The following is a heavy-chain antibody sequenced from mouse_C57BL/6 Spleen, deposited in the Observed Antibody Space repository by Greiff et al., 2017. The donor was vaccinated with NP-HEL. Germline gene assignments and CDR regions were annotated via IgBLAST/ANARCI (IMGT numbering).Heavy chain of an antibody. D-gene: IGHD4-1*01. CDR1: GYSITSGYY. CDR2: ISYDGSN. J-gene: IGHJ3*01. V-gene: IGHV3-6*01. CDR3: ARDAGPTWFAY. Sequence: EVKLEESGPGLVKPSQSLSLTCSVTGYSITSGYYWNWLRQFPGNKLEWMGYISYDGSNNYNPSLKNRISITRDTSKNQFFLKLNSVTTEDTATYYCARDAGPTWFAYWGQGTLVTVSA.